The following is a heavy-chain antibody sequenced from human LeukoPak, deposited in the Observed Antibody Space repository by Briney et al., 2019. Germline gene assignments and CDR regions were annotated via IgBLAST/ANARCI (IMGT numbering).Heavy chain of an antibody. D-gene: IGHD3-16*01. J-gene: IGHJ5*02. CDR2: IDYSGHT. CDR1: AASISSSSRAAYFF. Sequence: PSETLSLTCTVYAASISSSSRAAYFFWGWIRQAPGKGREWIGSIDYSGHTYYNPSLKNPATISVDTPKNKFSLSLRSVTSADTAVYYCARPLYNSWDCFDRWGQGTLITVS. V-gene: IGHV4-39*01. CDR3: ARPLYNSWDCFDR.